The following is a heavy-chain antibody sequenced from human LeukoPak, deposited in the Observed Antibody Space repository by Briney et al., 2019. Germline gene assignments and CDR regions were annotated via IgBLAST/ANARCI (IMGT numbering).Heavy chain of an antibody. CDR2: INHSGST. V-gene: IGHV4-34*01. Sequence: PSGTLSLTCAVYGGSFSGYYWSWIRQPPGKGLEWIGEINHSGSTNYNPSLKSRVTISVDTSKNQFSLKLSSVTAADTAVYYCARRWIQLWYGYWGQGTLVTVSS. CDR1: GGSFSGYY. D-gene: IGHD5-18*01. J-gene: IGHJ4*02. CDR3: ARRWIQLWYGY.